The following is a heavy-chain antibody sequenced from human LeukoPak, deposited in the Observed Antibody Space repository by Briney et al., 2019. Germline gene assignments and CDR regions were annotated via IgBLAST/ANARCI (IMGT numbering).Heavy chain of an antibody. CDR1: GFIFSSYG. V-gene: IGHV3-30*02. J-gene: IGHJ4*02. CDR3: ARDPRGGRMKTYYFDY. Sequence: GGSLRLSCAASGFIFSSYGMHWGRQAPGKGLEWVALIWFDGSNKYYADSVKGRFTISRDNSKNTLYLQMNSLRAEDTAVYYCARDPRGGRMKTYYFDYWGQGTLVTVSS. D-gene: IGHD1-14*01. CDR2: IWFDGSNK.